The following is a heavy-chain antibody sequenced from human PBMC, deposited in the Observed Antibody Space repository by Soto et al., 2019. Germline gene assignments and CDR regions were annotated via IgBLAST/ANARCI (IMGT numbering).Heavy chain of an antibody. J-gene: IGHJ6*02. Sequence: PGESLKISCEGSGFSFISYWIGWVRQMPGKGLECMGIIYPRDSDTRYNPSFQGQVTISVDKSISTAYLQWSSLKTSDTAMYYCARHGDRDYYYYGMDVWGQGTTVT. CDR2: IYPRDSDT. D-gene: IGHD3-22*01. CDR3: ARHGDRDYYYYGMDV. V-gene: IGHV5-51*01. CDR1: GFSFISYW.